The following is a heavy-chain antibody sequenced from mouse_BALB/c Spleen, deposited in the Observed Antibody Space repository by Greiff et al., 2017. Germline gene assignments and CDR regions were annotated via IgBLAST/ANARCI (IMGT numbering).Heavy chain of an antibody. CDR3: ARSGTGDGYYFDY. V-gene: IGHV5-17*02. D-gene: IGHD3-3*01. CDR1: GFTFSSFG. J-gene: IGHJ2*01. CDR2: ISSGSSTI. Sequence: EVQLVESGGGLVQPGGSRKLSCAASGFTFSSFGMHWVRQAPEKGLEWVAYISSGSSTIYYADTVKGRFTISRDNPKNTLFLQMTSLRSEDTAMYYCARSGTGDGYYFDYWGQGTTLTVSS.